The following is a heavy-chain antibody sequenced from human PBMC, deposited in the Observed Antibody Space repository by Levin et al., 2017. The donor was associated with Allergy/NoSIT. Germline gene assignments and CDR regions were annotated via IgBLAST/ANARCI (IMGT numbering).Heavy chain of an antibody. J-gene: IGHJ3*02. D-gene: IGHD3-22*01. V-gene: IGHV3-7*01. CDR3: ARYQRITMIVVDNDAFDS. CDR1: GFTFSSYW. CDR2: IKQDGSEK. Sequence: GGSLRLSCAASGFTFSSYWMSWVRQAPGKGLEWVANIKQDGSEKYYVDSVKGRFTISRDNAKNSLYLQMNSLRAEDTAVYYCARYQRITMIVVDNDAFDSWGQGTMVTVSS.